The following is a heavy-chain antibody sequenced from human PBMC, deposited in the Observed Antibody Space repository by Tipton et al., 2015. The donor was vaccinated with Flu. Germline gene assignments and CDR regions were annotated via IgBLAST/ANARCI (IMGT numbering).Heavy chain of an antibody. D-gene: IGHD1-26*01. CDR1: GASISSRSYY. V-gene: IGHV4-61*01. Sequence: TLSLTCTVSGASISSRSYYWGWIRQPPGKGLEWIGYIYYSGSTNYNPSLKSRVTISVDTSKNQFSLKLSSVTAADTAVYYCARYGTYDGSRYFQHWGQGTLVTVSS. CDR3: ARYGTYDGSRYFQH. CDR2: IYYSGST. J-gene: IGHJ1*01.